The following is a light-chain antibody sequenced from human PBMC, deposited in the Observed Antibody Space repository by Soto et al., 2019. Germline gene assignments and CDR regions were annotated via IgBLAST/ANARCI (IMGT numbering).Light chain of an antibody. CDR1: QNVRSY. CDR2: ETS. Sequence: DAQMTPSPSSLSASVGDRVTITCRASQNVRSYVNWYRQKPGKAPNVLIYETSTLQDGVPSRFSGDGYGTDFTLSISSLHPEDFATYYCQQTFSLPRTLGQGTKVDIK. J-gene: IGKJ1*01. CDR3: QQTFSLPRT. V-gene: IGKV1-39*01.